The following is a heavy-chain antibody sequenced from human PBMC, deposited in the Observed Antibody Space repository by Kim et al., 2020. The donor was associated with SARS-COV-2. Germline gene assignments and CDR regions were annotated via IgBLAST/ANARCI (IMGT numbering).Heavy chain of an antibody. J-gene: IGHJ3*02. CDR2: IDPSDSYT. D-gene: IGHD3-16*01. CDR1: GYSFTSYW. CDR3: ARHSIMITFGGVIPDAFDI. V-gene: IGHV5-10-1*01. Sequence: GESLKISCKGSGYSFTSYWISWVRQMPGKGLEWMGRIDPSDSYTNYSPSFQGHVTTSADKSISTAYLQWSSLKASDTAMYYCARHSIMITFGGVIPDAFDIWGQGTMVTVSS.